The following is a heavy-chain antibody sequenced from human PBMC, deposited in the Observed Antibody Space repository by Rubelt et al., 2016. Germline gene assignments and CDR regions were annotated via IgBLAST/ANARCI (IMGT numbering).Heavy chain of an antibody. J-gene: IGHJ4*02. V-gene: IGHV4-38-2*02. D-gene: IGHD6-19*01. CDR3: ARDHSSGWYLEGFFDY. Sequence: QVQLQESGPGLVKPSETLSLTCTVSGYSISSGYYWGWIRQPPGKGLEWIGSIYHSGSTYYNPSLKSRVTSSGDTSKNQFSWKLSSVTAADTAVYYCARDHSSGWYLEGFFDYWGQGTLVTVSS. CDR1: GYSISSGYY. CDR2: IYHSGST.